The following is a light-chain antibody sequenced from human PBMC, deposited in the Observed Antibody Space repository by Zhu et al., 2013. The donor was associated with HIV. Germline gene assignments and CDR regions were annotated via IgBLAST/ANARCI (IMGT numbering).Light chain of an antibody. CDR1: SSDVGGYNY. CDR2: EVS. V-gene: IGLV2-14*01. Sequence: QSVLTQPASVSGSPGQSITISCTGTSSDVGGYNYVSWYQQHPGKAPKLMIYEVSNRPSGVSNRFSGSKSGNTASLTISGLQSEDEAHYYCSSYTSRTTLVLFGGGTELTVI. J-gene: IGLJ2*01. CDR3: SSYTSRTTLVL.